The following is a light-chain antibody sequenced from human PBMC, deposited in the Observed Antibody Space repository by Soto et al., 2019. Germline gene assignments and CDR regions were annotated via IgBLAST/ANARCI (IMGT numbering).Light chain of an antibody. V-gene: IGLV1-44*01. J-gene: IGLJ1*01. CDR3: AAWDDSLNGYL. CDR2: SNN. Sequence: QSVLSQPPSASGTPGQTVTFSCSGRSSNIGSNTVCWYQHLPGTAPKVLIQSNNQRPSGVPGRFPGSKSGTSASLAISGLLSADEADYYCAAWDDSLNGYLYGTGTKLTVL. CDR1: SSNIGSNT.